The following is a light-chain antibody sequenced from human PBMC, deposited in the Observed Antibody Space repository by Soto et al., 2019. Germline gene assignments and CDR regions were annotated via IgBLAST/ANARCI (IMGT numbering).Light chain of an antibody. J-gene: IGLJ1*01. Sequence: QSVLTQPRSVSGSPGQSVTISCTGTSSDVGRYDYVSWYQQHPGKAPKLIVYDVTERPSGVPDRFPGSKSGNTASLTISGLQAEDEADYSCCSFAGSYSYVFGTGTKVTVL. CDR1: SSDVGRYDY. V-gene: IGLV2-11*01. CDR2: DVT. CDR3: CSFAGSYSYV.